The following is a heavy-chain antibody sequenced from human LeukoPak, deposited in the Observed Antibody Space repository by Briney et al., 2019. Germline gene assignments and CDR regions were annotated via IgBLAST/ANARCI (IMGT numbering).Heavy chain of an antibody. CDR1: GFTFSSYS. CDR3: ASERYCSGGSCNDY. J-gene: IGHJ4*02. D-gene: IGHD2-15*01. Sequence: GGSLGLSCAASGFTFSSYSMNWVRQAPGKGLEWVSSISSSSSYIYYADSVKGRFTISRDNAKNSLYLQMNSLRAEDTAVYYCASERYCSGGSCNDYRGQGTLVTVSS. V-gene: IGHV3-21*01. CDR2: ISSSSSYI.